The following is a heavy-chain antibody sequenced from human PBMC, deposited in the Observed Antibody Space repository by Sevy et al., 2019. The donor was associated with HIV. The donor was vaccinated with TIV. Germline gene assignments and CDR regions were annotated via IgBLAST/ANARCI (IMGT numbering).Heavy chain of an antibody. CDR1: GFTFSRYN. CDR3: ARDGAAAGTSNSYYGMDV. Sequence: GGSLRLSCAASGFTFSRYNMNWVRQAPGKGLEWISYITSSSTKYYADSVKGRFTISRDNAKNSLYLQMNSLRAEDTAVYYCARDGAAAGTSNSYYGMDVWGQGTTVTVS. J-gene: IGHJ6*02. V-gene: IGHV3-48*01. CDR2: ITSSSTK. D-gene: IGHD6-13*01.